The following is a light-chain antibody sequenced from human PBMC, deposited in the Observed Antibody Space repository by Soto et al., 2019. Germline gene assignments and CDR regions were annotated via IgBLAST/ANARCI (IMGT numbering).Light chain of an antibody. CDR3: KQYDSHSGYT. J-gene: IGKJ2*01. CDR1: QSISTW. CDR2: RAS. Sequence: DIQMTQSPSTLSASVGDRVTITCRASQSISTWLAWYQQKPGKAPKLLIYRASTLENGVPSRFSGSGSGTEFTLTITSLQADDFATYYCKQYDSHSGYTFGQGTRLEIK. V-gene: IGKV1-5*03.